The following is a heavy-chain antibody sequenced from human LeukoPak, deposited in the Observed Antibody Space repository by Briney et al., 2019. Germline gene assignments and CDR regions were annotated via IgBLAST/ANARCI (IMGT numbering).Heavy chain of an antibody. V-gene: IGHV3-11*04. CDR3: ARDFINTYYYDSSGFLPSG. Sequence: GGSLRLSCAASGFAFGDYYMTWVRQPPGKGLEWISYITNSGSTIYYADSVKGRFTISRDNSKNTLYLQMNSLRAEDTAVYYCARDFINTYYYDSSGFLPSGWGQGTLVTVSS. D-gene: IGHD3-22*01. CDR2: ITNSGSTI. CDR1: GFAFGDYY. J-gene: IGHJ4*02.